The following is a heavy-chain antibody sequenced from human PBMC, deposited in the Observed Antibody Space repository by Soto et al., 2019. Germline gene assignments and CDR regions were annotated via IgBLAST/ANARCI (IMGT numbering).Heavy chain of an antibody. Sequence: GGSLRLSCAASGFTFSSYAMSWVRQAPGKGLEWVSAISGSGGSTYYADSVKGRFTISRDNSKNRLYLQMNSLRAEDTAVYYCAKTPYSTEYYMDVWGKGTTVTVSS. D-gene: IGHD6-13*01. V-gene: IGHV3-23*01. CDR3: AKTPYSTEYYMDV. CDR2: ISGSGGST. J-gene: IGHJ6*03. CDR1: GFTFSSYA.